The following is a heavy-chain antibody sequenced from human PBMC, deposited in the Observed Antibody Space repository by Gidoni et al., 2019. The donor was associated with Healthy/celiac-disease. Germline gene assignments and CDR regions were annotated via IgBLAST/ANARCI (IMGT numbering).Heavy chain of an antibody. D-gene: IGHD3-10*01. J-gene: IGHJ6*03. CDR1: GGSFSGSY. V-gene: IGHV4-34*01. CDR2: LNHSGST. Sequence: QVQLQQWGAGLLKPSETLSLTCAVYGGSFSGSYWSWIRPPPGKGLEWIGELNHSGSTNYNPSLQRRVTISVDTSQNPFCLKPRPVTAGETAVYYWGRGQKGKRNPESAMVRGVIGMAGGYYYYKDVWGKGTTVTVSS. CDR3: GRGQKGKRNPESAMVRGVIGMAGGYYYYKDV.